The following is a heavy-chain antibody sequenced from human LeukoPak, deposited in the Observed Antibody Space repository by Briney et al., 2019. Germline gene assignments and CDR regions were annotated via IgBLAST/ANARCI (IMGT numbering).Heavy chain of an antibody. CDR3: TKDTYCSGTTCNGGPGDY. Sequence: PSETLSLTCTVSGGSISSQYWSWIRQPAGKGLEWIGRIYASGSTNYNPSLNSRVTMSVDTCKNQFSLKLSSVTAADTAVFYCTKDTYCSGTTCNGGPGDYWGQGILVTVSS. D-gene: IGHD2-2*01. V-gene: IGHV4-4*07. CDR1: GGSISSQY. J-gene: IGHJ4*02. CDR2: IYASGST.